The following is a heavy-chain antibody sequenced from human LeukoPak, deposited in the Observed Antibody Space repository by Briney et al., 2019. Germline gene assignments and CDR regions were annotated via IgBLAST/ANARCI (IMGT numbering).Heavy chain of an antibody. V-gene: IGHV3-7*05. J-gene: IGHJ4*02. Sequence: PGGSLRLSCAASGFTFSSYWMTWVREAPGKGLECVANIKVDGSDKYYVDSVKGRFTISRDNAKNSLYLQMNSLRAEDTAVYYCARDRGYLSFDFWGQGTLVTVSS. D-gene: IGHD3-10*01. CDR3: ARDRGYLSFDF. CDR2: IKVDGSDK. CDR1: GFTFSSYW.